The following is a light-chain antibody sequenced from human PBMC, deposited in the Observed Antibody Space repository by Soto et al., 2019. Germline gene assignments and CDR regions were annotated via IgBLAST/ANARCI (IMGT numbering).Light chain of an antibody. CDR1: HSITSW. J-gene: IGKJ2*01. CDR3: QQYNSYPYT. Sequence: DIQMTQSPSTLSASVGDRVTITCRASHSITSWLAWYQQTPGKAPKLLIYEASSLERGVPSRFTGRGSGTEFTLTISSLQPDDFATYYCQQYNSYPYTFGQGTKLEI. V-gene: IGKV1-5*03. CDR2: EAS.